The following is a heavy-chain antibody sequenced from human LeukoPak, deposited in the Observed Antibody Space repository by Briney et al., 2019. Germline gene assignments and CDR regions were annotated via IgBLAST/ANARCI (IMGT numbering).Heavy chain of an antibody. J-gene: IGHJ4*02. CDR2: INSDGSST. D-gene: IGHD6-19*01. Sequence: GGSLRLSCAASGFTFSSYWMHWVRQAPGKGLVWVSRINSDGSSTSYADSVKGRFTISRDNAKNTLYLQMNSLRAEDTAVYYCARAGIGVAGPIDYWGQGTLVTVSS. CDR1: GFTFSSYW. CDR3: ARAGIGVAGPIDY. V-gene: IGHV3-74*01.